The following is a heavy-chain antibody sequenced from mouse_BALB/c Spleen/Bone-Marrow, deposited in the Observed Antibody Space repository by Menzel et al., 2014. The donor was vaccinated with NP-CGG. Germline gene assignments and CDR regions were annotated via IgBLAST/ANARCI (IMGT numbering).Heavy chain of an antibody. Sequence: EVMLVESGPELVKPGASVKMSCKASGYTFTDYYMDWVKQSHGESFEWIGRVNPYNGGTSYNQKFKGKATLTVDKSSSTAYMDLNSLTSEDAAVYYCARGFAYWGQGTLVTVSA. V-gene: IGHV1-19*01. CDR2: VNPYNGGT. CDR1: GYTFTDYY. CDR3: ARGFAY. J-gene: IGHJ3*01.